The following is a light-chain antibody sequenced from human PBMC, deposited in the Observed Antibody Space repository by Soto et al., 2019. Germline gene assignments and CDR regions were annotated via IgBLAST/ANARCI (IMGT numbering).Light chain of an antibody. J-gene: IGKJ5*01. V-gene: IGKV3-11*01. Sequence: EIVLTQSASTLSLSPGERATRSCRASQSVSSYLAWYQQKPGQAPRLLIYDASNRATGIPARFSGSGSGTDFTLTISSLEPADFAVYYCQQRSNWPPITFGQGTRMEIK. CDR2: DAS. CDR1: QSVSSY. CDR3: QQRSNWPPIT.